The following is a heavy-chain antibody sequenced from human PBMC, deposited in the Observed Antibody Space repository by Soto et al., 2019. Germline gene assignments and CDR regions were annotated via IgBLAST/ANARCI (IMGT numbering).Heavy chain of an antibody. CDR2: INAGNGNT. CDR1: GYTFTSYA. V-gene: IGHV1-3*01. Sequence: ASVKVSCKASGYTFTSYAMHWVRQAPGQRLEWMGWINAGNGNTKYSQKFQGRVTITRDTSASTAYMELSSLRSEDTAVYYCARVLGFCSSTSCPVVYYYYGMDVWGQGTTVTVSS. CDR3: ARVLGFCSSTSCPVVYYYYGMDV. D-gene: IGHD2-2*01. J-gene: IGHJ6*02.